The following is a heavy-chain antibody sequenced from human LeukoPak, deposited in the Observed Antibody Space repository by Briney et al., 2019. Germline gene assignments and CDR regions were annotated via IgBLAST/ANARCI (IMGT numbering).Heavy chain of an antibody. CDR3: AREGAVSGSPFDY. Sequence: SETLSLTCTVSGGSISSSSYYWGWIRQPPGKGLEWIGSIYYSGSTYYNPSLKSRVTISVDTSKNQFSLKLSSVTAADTAVYYCAREGAVSGSPFDYWGQGTLVTVSS. J-gene: IGHJ4*02. V-gene: IGHV4-39*02. D-gene: IGHD3-22*01. CDR2: IYYSGST. CDR1: GGSISSSSYY.